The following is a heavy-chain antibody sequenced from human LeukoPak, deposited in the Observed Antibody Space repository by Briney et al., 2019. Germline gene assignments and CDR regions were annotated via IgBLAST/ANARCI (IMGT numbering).Heavy chain of an antibody. J-gene: IGHJ6*02. CDR3: ARGGIVGPTSYFYYGMDV. CDR2: ISYDGSNK. D-gene: IGHD1-26*01. Sequence: PGGSLRLSCAASGFTFSSYAMHWVRQAPGERLEWVAVISYDGSNKYYADSVKGRFTISRDNSKNTLYLQMNSLRAEDTAVYYCARGGIVGPTSYFYYGMDVWGQGTTVTVSS. CDR1: GFTFSSYA. V-gene: IGHV3-30-3*01.